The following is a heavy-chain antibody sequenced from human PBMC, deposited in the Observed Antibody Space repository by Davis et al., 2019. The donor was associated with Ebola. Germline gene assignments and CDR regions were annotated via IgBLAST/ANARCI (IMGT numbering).Heavy chain of an antibody. D-gene: IGHD3-3*01. CDR2: IYYSGST. CDR3: ARGFYDFWSGYQTYYFDY. Sequence: PSETLSLTCAVYGGSFSGYYWSWIRQPPGKGLEWIGYIYYSGSTNYNPSLKSRVTISVDTSKNQFSLKLSSVTAADTAVYYCARGFYDFWSGYQTYYFDYWGQGTLVTVSS. V-gene: IGHV4-59*01. J-gene: IGHJ4*02. CDR1: GGSFSGYY.